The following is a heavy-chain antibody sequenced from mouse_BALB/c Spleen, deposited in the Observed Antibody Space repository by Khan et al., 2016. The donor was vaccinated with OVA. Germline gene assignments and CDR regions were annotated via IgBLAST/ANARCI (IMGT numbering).Heavy chain of an antibody. CDR1: GFSLTSSG. Sequence: QVQLKESGPGLVQPSQSLSITCTVSGFSLTSSGVHWVRQSPGKGLEWWGVIWRGGSTDYHAAFIFRLSISNDNSKSPVFFKLNNLQANDTAIYYCARNYDYGEGLSYGGQGTLVTVSA. CDR2: IWRGGST. CDR3: ARNYDYGEGLSY. D-gene: IGHD2-4*01. V-gene: IGHV2-2*02. J-gene: IGHJ3*01.